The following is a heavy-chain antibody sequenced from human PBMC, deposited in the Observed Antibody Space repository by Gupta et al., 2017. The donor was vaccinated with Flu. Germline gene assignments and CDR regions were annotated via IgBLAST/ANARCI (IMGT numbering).Heavy chain of an antibody. CDR2: ISSGGNT. D-gene: IGHD3-16*01. CDR3: ARDLNWAFIL. Sequence: EVQLVESGAGLVQPGGSLRLTCVLSGLTLSGSHMNWIRQAPGKGLEWIAYISSGGNTDYADSVRARFTISRDNARDSLFLQVHSRRDEDTALYYCARDLNWAFILWCQGAQVTVSS. J-gene: IGHJ4*02. V-gene: IGHV3-48*02. CDR1: GLTLSGSH.